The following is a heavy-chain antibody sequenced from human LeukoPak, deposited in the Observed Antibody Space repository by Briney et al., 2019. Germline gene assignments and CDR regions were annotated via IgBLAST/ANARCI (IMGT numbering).Heavy chain of an antibody. J-gene: IGHJ6*03. CDR1: GGSFSGYY. CDR3: ARGRIYVVVVPAAIRRHYYYMDV. D-gene: IGHD2-2*01. V-gene: IGHV4-34*01. CDR2: INHSGSI. Sequence: SETLSLTCAVYGGSFSGYYWSWLRQPPGKGLEWLGEINHSGSINYNPSLKSRVTISVDTSKNQFSLKLSSVTAADTAVYYCARGRIYVVVVPAAIRRHYYYMDVWGKGTTVTVSS.